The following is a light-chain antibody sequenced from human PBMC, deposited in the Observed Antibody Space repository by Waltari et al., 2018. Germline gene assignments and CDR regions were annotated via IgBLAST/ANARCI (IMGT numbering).Light chain of an antibody. V-gene: IGLV1-40*01. J-gene: IGLJ3*02. Sequence: QSVLTQPPSMSGAPGQSVTNACTGSRSHNGAGQDVHRPQVFPGTATKLLIYGNNNRPSGVPDRFSDSKSDTSASLAIGGLQAEDEADYYCQSFDIRLSGGVVFGGGTKVTVL. CDR1: RSHNGAGQD. CDR3: QSFDIRLSGGVV. CDR2: GNN.